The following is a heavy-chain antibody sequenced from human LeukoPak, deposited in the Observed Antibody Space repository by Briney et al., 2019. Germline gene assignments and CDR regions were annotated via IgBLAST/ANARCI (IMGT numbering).Heavy chain of an antibody. J-gene: IGHJ5*02. CDR3: ARLRWRVRWFDP. Sequence: KPSETLSLTCTVSGGSISSSSYYWGWIRQPPGKGLEWIGSIYYSGSTYYNPSLKSRVTISVDTSKNQFSLKLSFVTAADTAVYYCARLRWRVRWFDPWGQGTLVTVSS. CDR2: IYYSGST. V-gene: IGHV4-39*01. D-gene: IGHD2-15*01. CDR1: GGSISSSSYY.